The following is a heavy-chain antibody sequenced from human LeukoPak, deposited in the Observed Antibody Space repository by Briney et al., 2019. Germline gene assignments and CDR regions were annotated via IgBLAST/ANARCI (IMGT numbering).Heavy chain of an antibody. D-gene: IGHD3-3*01. V-gene: IGHV3-48*01. Sequence: GGSLRLSCAASGFTFSSYSMNWVRQAPGKGLEWVSSISSSSSTIYYADSVKGRFTISRDNAKNSLYLQMNSLRAEDTAVYYCARMGGPITIFGVCDYWGQGTLVTVSS. CDR1: GFTFSSYS. CDR2: ISSSSSTI. CDR3: ARMGGPITIFGVCDY. J-gene: IGHJ4*02.